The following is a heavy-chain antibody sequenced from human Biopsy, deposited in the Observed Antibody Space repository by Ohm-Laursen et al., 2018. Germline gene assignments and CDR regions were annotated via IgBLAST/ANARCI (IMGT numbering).Heavy chain of an antibody. V-gene: IGHV4-59*12. D-gene: IGHD3-10*01. J-gene: IGHJ5*02. CDR2: IYYSGST. CDR3: ARAPYVSGSFGWFDP. Sequence: GTLSLTWTVSGGSISSDYWSWIRQTPGKGLEWIGYIYYSGSTNYNPSLKSRVTISVDTSKNQFSLKVRSVTAADTAVYYCARAPYVSGSFGWFDPWGQGIVVTVSS. CDR1: GGSISSDY.